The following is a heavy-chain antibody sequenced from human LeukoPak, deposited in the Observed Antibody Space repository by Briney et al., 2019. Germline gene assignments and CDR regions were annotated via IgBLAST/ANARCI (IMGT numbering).Heavy chain of an antibody. J-gene: IGHJ4*02. Sequence: SETLSLTCTVSGGSISSYYWSWIRQPPGKGLEWIGYIYYSGSTYYNPSLKSRVTISVDTSKNQFSLKLSSVTAADTAVYYCASGGVGATNYWGQGTLVTVSS. CDR3: ASGGVGATNY. V-gene: IGHV4-59*04. CDR2: IYYSGST. CDR1: GGSISSYY. D-gene: IGHD1-26*01.